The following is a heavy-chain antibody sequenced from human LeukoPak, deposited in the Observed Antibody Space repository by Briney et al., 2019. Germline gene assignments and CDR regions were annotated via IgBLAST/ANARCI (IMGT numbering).Heavy chain of an antibody. Sequence: PSETLSLTCTVSGGSISSYYWSWVRQPPGKGLEWIGSIYYSGSTYYNPSLKSRVTISVDTSKNQFSLKLSSVTAADTAVYYCARRYGDYVLDYYYYYGMDVWGQGTTVTVSS. CDR3: ARRYGDYVLDYYYYYGMDV. CDR2: IYYSGST. D-gene: IGHD4-17*01. CDR1: GGSISSYY. J-gene: IGHJ6*02. V-gene: IGHV4-59*05.